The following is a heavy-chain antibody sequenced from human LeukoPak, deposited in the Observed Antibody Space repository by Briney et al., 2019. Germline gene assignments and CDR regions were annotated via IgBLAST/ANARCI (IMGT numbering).Heavy chain of an antibody. CDR2: ISGSGGST. D-gene: IGHD2/OR15-2a*01. Sequence: PGGSLRLSCAASGFTFSSYATSWVRQAPGKGLEWVSAISGSGGSTYYADSVKGRFTISRDNSKNTLYLQMNSLRAEDTAVYYCAKAIGLRTLFDYWGQGTLVTVSS. V-gene: IGHV3-23*01. CDR3: AKAIGLRTLFDY. J-gene: IGHJ4*02. CDR1: GFTFSSYA.